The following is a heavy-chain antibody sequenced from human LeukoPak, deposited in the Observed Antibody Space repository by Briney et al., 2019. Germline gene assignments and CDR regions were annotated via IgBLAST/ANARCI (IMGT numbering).Heavy chain of an antibody. Sequence: ASVKVSYKASGYTFTSYGISWVRQAPGQGLEWLVWISAYNGNTNYAHRLQGRVTMTTDTSTSTAYMELRSLRSDDTAVYYCARVVLSGYYGSGSYSYFDYWGQGTLVTASS. CDR2: ISAYNGNT. V-gene: IGHV1-18*01. J-gene: IGHJ4*02. D-gene: IGHD3-10*01. CDR1: GYTFTSYG. CDR3: ARVVLSGYYGSGSYSYFDY.